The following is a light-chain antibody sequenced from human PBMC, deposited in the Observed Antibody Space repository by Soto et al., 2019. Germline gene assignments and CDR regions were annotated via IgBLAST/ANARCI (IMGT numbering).Light chain of an antibody. CDR2: LAS. V-gene: IGKV2-28*01. CDR1: QSLLYSDGDNY. J-gene: IGKJ5*01. Sequence: DVVITQSPLSLPVTPGEPASISCSSSQSLLYSDGDNYLDWYVQKPGQSPQLLIYLASNRASGVPSRFSGSGSGTEFTLTINSLQADDFATYYCQQHNSFSITFGQGTRLEIK. CDR3: QQHNSFSIT.